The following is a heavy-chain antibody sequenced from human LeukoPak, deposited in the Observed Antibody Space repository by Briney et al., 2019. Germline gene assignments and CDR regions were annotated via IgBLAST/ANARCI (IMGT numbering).Heavy chain of an antibody. Sequence: PGGSLRLSSAASGFTVSSNYMSWVRQAPGKGLEWVSVIYSGGSTYYADSVKGRFTISRDNSKNTLYLQMNSLRAEDTAVYYCARAHRYPFDYWGQGTLVTVSS. CDR2: IYSGGST. CDR1: GFTVSSNY. D-gene: IGHD1-14*01. V-gene: IGHV3-53*01. CDR3: ARAHRYPFDY. J-gene: IGHJ4*02.